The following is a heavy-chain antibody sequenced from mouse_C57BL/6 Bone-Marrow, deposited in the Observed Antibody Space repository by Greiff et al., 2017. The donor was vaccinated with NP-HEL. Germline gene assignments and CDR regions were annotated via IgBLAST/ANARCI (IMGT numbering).Heavy chain of an antibody. D-gene: IGHD1-1*01. Sequence: EVQLQQSGPELVKPGASVKISCTASGFTFTDYNMDWVKQSPGKSLEWIGDINPNNGGTIYTQKFKGKATLTVDTSSSTAYMELRSLTSEDTAVYYGARHIYYYGSSYYEYWGQGTTLTVAS. CDR1: GFTFTDYN. CDR3: ARHIYYYGSSYYEY. V-gene: IGHV1-18*01. CDR2: INPNNGGT. J-gene: IGHJ2*01.